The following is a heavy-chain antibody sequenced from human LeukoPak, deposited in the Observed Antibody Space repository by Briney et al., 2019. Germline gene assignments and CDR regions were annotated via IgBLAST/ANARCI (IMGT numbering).Heavy chain of an antibody. CDR1: GFTVSSNY. Sequence: GGSLRLSCAASGFTVSSNYMSWVRQAPGTGLEWVSVIYSGGSTYYADSVKGRFTISRDNSKNTLYLQMNSLRAEDTAVYYCARGDSSGYYSSFDYWGQGTLVTVSS. CDR3: ARGDSSGYYSSFDY. CDR2: IYSGGST. J-gene: IGHJ4*02. D-gene: IGHD3-22*01. V-gene: IGHV3-53*01.